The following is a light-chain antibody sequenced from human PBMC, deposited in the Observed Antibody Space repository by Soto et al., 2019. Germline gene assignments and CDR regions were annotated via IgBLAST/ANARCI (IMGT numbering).Light chain of an antibody. V-gene: IGKV3-20*01. CDR2: DTS. J-gene: IGKJ5*01. Sequence: EFVLTQSPGTLSLSPGPRPTLSCRASQSLANSFIAWYQQKPGQAPRLLIYDTSSRASGIPDRFSGSGAGTDFTLTISRLETEDFAVFYCQQYGASEIIFGQGTRLEIK. CDR1: QSLANSF. CDR3: QQYGASEII.